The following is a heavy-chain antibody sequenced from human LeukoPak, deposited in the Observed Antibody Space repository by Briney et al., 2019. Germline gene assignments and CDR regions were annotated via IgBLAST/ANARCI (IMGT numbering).Heavy chain of an antibody. V-gene: IGHV3-64*01. Sequence: PGGSLRLSCAASGFTFSSYAMSWVRQAPGKGLEYVSAISSNGGSTYYANSVKGRFTISRDNSKNTLYLQMGSLRVEDMAVYYCARVRCSSTSCKYYYYYMDVWGKGTTVTVSS. CDR2: ISSNGGST. CDR3: ARVRCSSTSCKYYYYYMDV. CDR1: GFTFSSYA. D-gene: IGHD2-2*01. J-gene: IGHJ6*03.